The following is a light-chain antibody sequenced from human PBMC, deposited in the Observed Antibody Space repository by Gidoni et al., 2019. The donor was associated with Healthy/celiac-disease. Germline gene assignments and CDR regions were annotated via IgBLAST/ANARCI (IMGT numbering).Light chain of an antibody. CDR2: AAS. CDR3: QQRSNWPLT. J-gene: IGKJ4*01. Sequence: ELVVTQSTATLSLSPGERATLYCRASQSVSSYLAWYQQKPGQAPRLLIYAASNRATGIPDRFSGSGSGTVFTLTISSLEPEDFAVYYCQQRSNWPLTFGGGTKVEIK. V-gene: IGKV3-11*01. CDR1: QSVSSY.